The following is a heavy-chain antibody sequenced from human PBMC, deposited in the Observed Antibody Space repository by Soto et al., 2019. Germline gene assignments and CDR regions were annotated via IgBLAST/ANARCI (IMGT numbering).Heavy chain of an antibody. CDR2: IIPIFGTA. Sequence: SVKVSCKASGGTFSSYAISWVRQAPGQGLEWMGGIIPIFGTANYAQKFQGRVTMTRDTSIITAYMELSRLKSDDTAVYYCARDLGGYDLYGPDTWGQGTLVTVSS. J-gene: IGHJ5*02. V-gene: IGHV1-69*05. CDR1: GGTFSSYA. D-gene: IGHD5-12*01. CDR3: ARDLGGYDLYGPDT.